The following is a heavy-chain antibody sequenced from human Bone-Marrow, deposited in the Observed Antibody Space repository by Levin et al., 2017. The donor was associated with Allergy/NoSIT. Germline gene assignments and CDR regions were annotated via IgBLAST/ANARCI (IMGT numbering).Heavy chain of an antibody. Sequence: GGSLRLSCAASGFSFSSYSMVWVRQAPGKGLEWVASISTASSYIYYANSLRGRFTVSRDNAKNSLYLQMTRLSAEDTAVYYCATRGRYFFTMDDWGQGTTVTVSS. J-gene: IGHJ6*02. CDR1: GFSFSSYS. CDR3: ATRGRYFFTMDD. D-gene: IGHD3-16*02. V-gene: IGHV3-21*01. CDR2: ISTASSYI.